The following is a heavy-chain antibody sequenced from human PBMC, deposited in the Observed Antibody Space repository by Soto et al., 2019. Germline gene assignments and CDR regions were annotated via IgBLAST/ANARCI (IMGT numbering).Heavy chain of an antibody. CDR3: VKEPDV. V-gene: IGHV3-23*01. Sequence: GGSLRLSCEASGFIFSTYSMTWVRQVPGKGLEWVAAVSPSGDSTYYADSLKGRLTISRDNSKNTVFLQMNSLSADDTGLYYCVKEPDVWGPGRQVTLXS. CDR1: GFIFSTYS. J-gene: IGHJ4*01. CDR2: VSPSGDST.